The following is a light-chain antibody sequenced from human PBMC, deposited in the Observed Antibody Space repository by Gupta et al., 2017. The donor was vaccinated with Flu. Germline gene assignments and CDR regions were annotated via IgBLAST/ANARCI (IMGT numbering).Light chain of an antibody. V-gene: IGKV3-20*01. CDR3: QQYGSSPLT. CDR2: GAS. Sequence: NVLTPTSGTVTLSPGERATLSCRASQSVSSSYLAWYQQKPGQAPRLLIYGASSRATGIPERFSGSVSGTDFTLTISRLEPEDFAVYYCQQYGSSPLTLGPGTKVD. CDR1: QSVSSSY. J-gene: IGKJ3*01.